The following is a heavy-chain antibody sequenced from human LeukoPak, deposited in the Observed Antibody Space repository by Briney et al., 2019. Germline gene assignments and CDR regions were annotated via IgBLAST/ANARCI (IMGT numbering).Heavy chain of an antibody. CDR1: GFTFSSYS. V-gene: IGHV3-48*01. D-gene: IGHD2/OR15-2a*01. CDR2: ISTSTTTI. Sequence: GGSLRLSCEASGFTFSSYSMNWVRQAPGKGLEWISYISTSTTTIYYANSVKGRFTISRDNAKKSLYLQMNSLRVEDTGVYYCARDRILDYWGQGTLVTVSS. J-gene: IGHJ4*02. CDR3: ARDRILDY.